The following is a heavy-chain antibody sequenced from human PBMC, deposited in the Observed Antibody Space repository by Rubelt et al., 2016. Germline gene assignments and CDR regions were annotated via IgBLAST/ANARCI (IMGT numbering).Heavy chain of an antibody. D-gene: IGHD3-10*01. J-gene: IGHJ4*02. V-gene: IGHV4-61*01. CDR2: IYYSGST. CDR3: AVSSGITMVRGVTNYFDY. Sequence: QVQVQESGPGLVKPSETLSLTCTVSGGSVSSGSYYWSWIRQPPGKGLEWIGYIYYSGSTNYNPSLKCWVSISVDTSKNQFSPKLSSVTAADTAVYYCAVSSGITMVRGVTNYFDYWGQGTLVTVSS. CDR1: GGSVSSGSYY.